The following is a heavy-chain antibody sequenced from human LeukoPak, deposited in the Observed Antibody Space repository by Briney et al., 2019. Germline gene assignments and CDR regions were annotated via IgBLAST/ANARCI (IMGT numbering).Heavy chain of an antibody. D-gene: IGHD2-15*01. V-gene: IGHV4-4*08. CDR3: ARDSAVVVGTRLFDI. Sequence: PSETLSLTCTVSGVSISTYHWSWIRQPPGKRLEWIGYIYNNGDTNYNPSLKSRVTILVDTSKNQFSLKLSSVTAADTAVYYCARDSAVVVGTRLFDIWGQGTMVTVSS. CDR1: GVSISTYH. CDR2: IYNNGDT. J-gene: IGHJ3*02.